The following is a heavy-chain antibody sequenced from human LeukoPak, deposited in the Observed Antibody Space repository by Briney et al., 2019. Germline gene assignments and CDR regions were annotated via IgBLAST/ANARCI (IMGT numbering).Heavy chain of an antibody. Sequence: SETLSLTCTVPSYSFGTPNYWGWIRQSPGKGLEWIGSFYLVGSIYYNPSLKKLVTTSLDKSKNRFSLRLNSVTAADTAVYYCAIRVETDAKYFDFWGQGTLVTVCS. CDR3: AIRVETDAKYFDF. CDR1: SYSFGTPNY. CDR2: FYLVGSI. J-gene: IGHJ4*02. V-gene: IGHV4-38-2*02. D-gene: IGHD4-23*01.